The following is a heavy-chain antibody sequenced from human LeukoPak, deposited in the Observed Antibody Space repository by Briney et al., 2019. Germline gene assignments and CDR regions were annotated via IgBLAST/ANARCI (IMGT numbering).Heavy chain of an antibody. CDR3: ARDGGTRLKYSYGYGDY. D-gene: IGHD5-18*01. Sequence: PGGSLRLSCAASGFTFSSYEMNWVRQAPGKGLEWVSYISSSGDTIYYADSVKGRFTISRDNAKNSLYLQMNSLRAEDTAVYYCARDGGTRLKYSYGYGDYWGQGTLVTVSS. J-gene: IGHJ4*02. V-gene: IGHV3-48*03. CDR1: GFTFSSYE. CDR2: ISSSGDTI.